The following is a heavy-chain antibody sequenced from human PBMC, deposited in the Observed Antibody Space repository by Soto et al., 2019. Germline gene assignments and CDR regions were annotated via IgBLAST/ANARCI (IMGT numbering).Heavy chain of an antibody. Sequence: SETLSLTCAVSGGSISSSNGWSWIRQPPGEGLEWIGEIYHSGSTNYNPSLKSRVTISVDKSKNQFSLKLSSVTAADTAVYYCARHAVHNSGFTDYWGQGTLVTVSS. D-gene: IGHD6-19*01. CDR1: GGSISSSNG. J-gene: IGHJ4*02. CDR3: ARHAVHNSGFTDY. CDR2: IYHSGST. V-gene: IGHV4-4*02.